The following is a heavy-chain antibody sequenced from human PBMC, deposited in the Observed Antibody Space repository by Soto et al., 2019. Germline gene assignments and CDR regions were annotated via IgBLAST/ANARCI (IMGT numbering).Heavy chain of an antibody. D-gene: IGHD3-10*01. Sequence: PGGSLRLSCAASGFTFSSYAMHWVRQAPGKGLEWVAVISYDGSNKYYADSVKGRFTISRDNSKNTLYLQMNSLRAEDTAVYYCARDSVPMVRGVHRPNWFDPWGQGTLVTVSS. CDR3: ARDSVPMVRGVHRPNWFDP. CDR2: ISYDGSNK. CDR1: GFTFSSYA. J-gene: IGHJ5*02. V-gene: IGHV3-30-3*01.